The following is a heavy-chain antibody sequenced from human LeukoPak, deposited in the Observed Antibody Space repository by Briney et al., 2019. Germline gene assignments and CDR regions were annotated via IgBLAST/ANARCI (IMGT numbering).Heavy chain of an antibody. D-gene: IGHD2-2*01. Sequence: GASVKVSCKASGYTFTSYGISWVRQAPGQGLEWMGWISAYNGNTNYAQKLQGRVTTTTDTSTSTAYMELRSLRSDDTAVYYCARDRYCSSTSCPPGSWFDPWGQGTLVTVSS. CDR1: GYTFTSYG. V-gene: IGHV1-18*04. CDR3: ARDRYCSSTSCPPGSWFDP. CDR2: ISAYNGNT. J-gene: IGHJ5*02.